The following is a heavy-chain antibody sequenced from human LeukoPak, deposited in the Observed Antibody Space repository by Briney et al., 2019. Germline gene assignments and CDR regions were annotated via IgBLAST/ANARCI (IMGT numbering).Heavy chain of an antibody. CDR1: GFTFSSYW. CDR2: ISYDGSNK. D-gene: IGHD2-2*01. J-gene: IGHJ5*02. CDR3: AKDVEYQLLGWFDP. Sequence: GGSLRLSCAASGFTFSSYWMHWVRQAPGKGLEWLTVISYDGSNKYYADSVKGRFTISRDNSKNTLYLQMNSLRAEDTAVYYCAKDVEYQLLGWFDPWGQGTLVTVSS. V-gene: IGHV3-30*18.